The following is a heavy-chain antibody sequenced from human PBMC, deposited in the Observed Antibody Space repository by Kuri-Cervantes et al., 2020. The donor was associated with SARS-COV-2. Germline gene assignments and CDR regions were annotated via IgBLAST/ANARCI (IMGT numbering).Heavy chain of an antibody. V-gene: IGHV3-21*01. CDR2: ISSSSSYI. CDR1: GFTFSSYS. D-gene: IGHD6-6*01. CDR3: ARDGSRYSTSSFNYYYYMDV. Sequence: GGSLRLSCAASGFTFSSYSMNWVRQAPGKGLEWVSFISSSSSYIYYADSLKGRFTISRDNAKNSLYLQMNSPRAEDTAVYYCARDGSRYSTSSFNYYYYMDVWGKGTTVTVSS. J-gene: IGHJ6*03.